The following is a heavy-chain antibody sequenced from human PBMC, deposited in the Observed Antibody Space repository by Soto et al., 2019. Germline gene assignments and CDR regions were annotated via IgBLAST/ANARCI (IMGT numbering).Heavy chain of an antibody. V-gene: IGHV3-48*01. CDR3: ARHLNYGLFDY. Sequence: EVQLVESGGGLVQPGGSLRLSCAASGFTFSSYIMNWVRQAPGKGLEWVSYISSSSSTIYYADSVKGRFTISRDNAKNSLYLQMNSLRAEDTAVYYCARHLNYGLFDYWGQGTLVTVSS. D-gene: IGHD4-17*01. CDR1: GFTFSSYI. CDR2: ISSSSSTI. J-gene: IGHJ4*02.